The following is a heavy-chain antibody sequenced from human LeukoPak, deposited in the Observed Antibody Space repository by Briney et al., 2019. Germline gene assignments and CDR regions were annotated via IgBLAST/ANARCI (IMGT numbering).Heavy chain of an antibody. Sequence: PGGSLRLSCAASGFTFSSYGMHWVRQAPGKGLEWVAVIWYDGSNKYYADSVKGRFTISRDNSKNTLYLQMNSLRAEDTAVYYCAREYGSGSYYDYWGQGTLVTVPS. V-gene: IGHV3-33*01. CDR3: AREYGSGSYYDY. J-gene: IGHJ4*02. D-gene: IGHD3-10*01. CDR1: GFTFSSYG. CDR2: IWYDGSNK.